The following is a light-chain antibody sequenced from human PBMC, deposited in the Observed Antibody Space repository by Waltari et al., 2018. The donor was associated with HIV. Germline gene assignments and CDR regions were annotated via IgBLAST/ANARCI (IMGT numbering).Light chain of an antibody. CDR2: EVN. Sequence: QSALTQPPSASGSPGQSVTISCTGTSSDVGGSKYVPWYQQHPAKAPKLMIYEVNTRPSGVPDRFSGSKSANTASLTVSGLQADDEADYYCNSYAGSNNWVFGGGTKLTVL. J-gene: IGLJ3*02. CDR1: SSDVGGSKY. V-gene: IGLV2-8*01. CDR3: NSYAGSNNWV.